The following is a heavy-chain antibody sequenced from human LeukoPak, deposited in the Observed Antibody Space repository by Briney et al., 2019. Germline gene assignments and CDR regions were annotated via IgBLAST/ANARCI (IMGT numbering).Heavy chain of an antibody. CDR2: IKQDGSEK. Sequence: GGSLRLSCAASGFTFISYWMSWVRQAPGKGLDWVANIKQDGSEKYYVDSVKGRFTISRDNAKNSLYLQMNSLRAEDTAVYYCARGDSSSWFYFDYWGQGTLVTVSS. CDR3: ARGDSSSWFYFDY. V-gene: IGHV3-7*01. J-gene: IGHJ4*02. CDR1: GFTFISYW. D-gene: IGHD6-13*01.